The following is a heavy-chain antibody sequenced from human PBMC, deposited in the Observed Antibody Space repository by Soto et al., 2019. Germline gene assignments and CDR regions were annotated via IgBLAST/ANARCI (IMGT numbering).Heavy chain of an antibody. D-gene: IGHD6-13*01. Sequence: ASVKVSCKASGYTFTGYYMHWVLQAPGQGLEWMGWINPNSGGTNYAQKFQGWVTMTRDTSISTAYMELSRLRSDDTAVYYCARLGIAAAGAVFDYWGQGTLVTVSS. CDR3: ARLGIAAAGAVFDY. CDR2: INPNSGGT. J-gene: IGHJ4*02. V-gene: IGHV1-2*04. CDR1: GYTFTGYY.